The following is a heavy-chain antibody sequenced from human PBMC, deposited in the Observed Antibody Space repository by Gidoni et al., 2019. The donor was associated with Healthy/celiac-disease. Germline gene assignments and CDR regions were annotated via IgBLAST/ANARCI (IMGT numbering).Heavy chain of an antibody. Sequence: EVQLLESGGGLVQPGGSLRLSCAASGFTFSSYAMSWVRQAPGKGLEWVSAISGSGGNTYYADSVKGRFTISRDNSKNTLYLQMNSLRAEDTAVYYCAKSFWSGDYYGMDVWGQGTTVTVSS. J-gene: IGHJ6*02. CDR1: GFTFSSYA. CDR2: ISGSGGNT. D-gene: IGHD3-3*01. V-gene: IGHV3-23*01. CDR3: AKSFWSGDYYGMDV.